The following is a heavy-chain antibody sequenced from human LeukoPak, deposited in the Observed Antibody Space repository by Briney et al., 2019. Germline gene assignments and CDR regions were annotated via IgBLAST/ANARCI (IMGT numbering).Heavy chain of an antibody. CDR1: GGSISSYY. Sequence: SETLSLTCTVSGGSISSYYWSWIRQPPGKGLEWIGYIYYSGSTNHNPSLKSRVTISVDTSKNQFSLKLSSVTAADTAVYYCARWEYYYDSSGWFDYWGQGTLVTVSS. CDR3: ARWEYYYDSSGWFDY. V-gene: IGHV4-59*08. CDR2: IYYSGST. J-gene: IGHJ4*02. D-gene: IGHD3-22*01.